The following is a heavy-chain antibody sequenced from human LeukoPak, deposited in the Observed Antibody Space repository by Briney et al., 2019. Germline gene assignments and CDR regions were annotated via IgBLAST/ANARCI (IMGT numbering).Heavy chain of an antibody. V-gene: IGHV5-51*01. CDR3: ARHGGSYDYDS. J-gene: IGHJ4*02. CDR2: IYPGDSDT. D-gene: IGHD5-12*01. CDR1: GYIFTTYW. Sequence: GGSLKISCKGSGYIFTTYWIAWVRQMPGKGLEWRGLIYPGDSDTRYSPSFQGQVTISADKSISTAYLQWSSLEASDTAMYYCARHGGSYDYDSWGQGTLVTVSS.